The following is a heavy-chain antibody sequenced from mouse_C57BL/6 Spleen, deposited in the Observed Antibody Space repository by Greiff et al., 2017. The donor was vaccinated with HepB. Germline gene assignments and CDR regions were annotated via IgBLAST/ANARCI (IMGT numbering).Heavy chain of an antibody. CDR3: ARTADYTDY. J-gene: IGHJ2*01. CDR2: ILPGSGST. D-gene: IGHD2-4*01. Sequence: QVLLQQSGAELLKPGASVKLSCQATGYTFTGYWIEWVKQRPGHGLEWIGEILPGSGSTNYTEKLKGKATFTTDTTSNTAYMQLSSLTTEDAALYDSARTADYTDYRGQGTTLTDSA. V-gene: IGHV1-9*01. CDR1: GYTFTGYW.